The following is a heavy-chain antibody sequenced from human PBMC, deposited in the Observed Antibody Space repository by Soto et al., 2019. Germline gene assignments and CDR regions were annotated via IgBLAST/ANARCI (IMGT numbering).Heavy chain of an antibody. CDR2: ISGSGGST. V-gene: IGHV3-23*01. D-gene: IGHD3-22*01. CDR1: GFTFSSYA. CDR3: AKGLGGSGYYSYFQH. J-gene: IGHJ1*01. Sequence: GGSLRLSCAASGFTFSSYAMSWVRQAPGKGLEWVSAISGSGGSTYYADSVKGRFTISRDNSKNTLYLQMNSLRAEDTAVYYCAKGLGGSGYYSYFQHWGQGTLVTVSS.